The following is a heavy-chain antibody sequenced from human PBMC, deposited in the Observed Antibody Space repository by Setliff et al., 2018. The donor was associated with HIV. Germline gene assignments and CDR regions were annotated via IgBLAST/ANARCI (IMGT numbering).Heavy chain of an antibody. CDR2: TSFDGGIK. CDR3: VRDPTVPSPDYFDY. CDR1: GFTFSAFT. D-gene: IGHD4-4*01. J-gene: IGHJ4*02. V-gene: IGHV3-30*04. Sequence: PGGSLRLSCAASGFTFSAFTMHWVRQAPGKGLEWVAVTSFDGGIKYYADSVKGRFTIYKDNSKNTLYLQMNNLRTEDTAIYYCVRDPTVPSPDYFDYWGQGTLVTV.